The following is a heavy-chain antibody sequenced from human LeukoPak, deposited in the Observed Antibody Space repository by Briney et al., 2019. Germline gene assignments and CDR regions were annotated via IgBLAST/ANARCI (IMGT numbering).Heavy chain of an antibody. CDR1: GGSISSYY. D-gene: IGHD3-22*01. Sequence: SETLSLTCTVSGGSISSYYWSWIRQPPGKGLEWIGYIYYSGSTNYNPSLKSRVTISVDTSKNQFSLKLNSVTAADTAVYYCARLPPSYYDSSGYYYYYYGMDVWGQGTTVTVSS. CDR2: IYYSGST. J-gene: IGHJ6*02. V-gene: IGHV4-59*01. CDR3: ARLPPSYYDSSGYYYYYYGMDV.